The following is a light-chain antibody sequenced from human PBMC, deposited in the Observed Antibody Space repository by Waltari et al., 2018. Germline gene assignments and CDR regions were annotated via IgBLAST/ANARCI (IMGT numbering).Light chain of an antibody. CDR1: QSASSSY. J-gene: IGKJ1*01. CDR2: AAS. V-gene: IGKV3-20*01. CDR3: QHYGWSSWT. Sequence: DIVLTQSPGTRSLSPGESATLSCMASQSASSSYLAWYQQKPGQAPRLLIYAASTRATGIPDRFSGSGSGTDFTLTISRLEPEDFAVYYCQHYGWSSWTFGQGTKVVIK.